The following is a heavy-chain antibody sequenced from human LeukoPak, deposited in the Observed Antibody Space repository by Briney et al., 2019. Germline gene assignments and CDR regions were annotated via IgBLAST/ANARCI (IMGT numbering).Heavy chain of an antibody. Sequence: PGGSLRLSCAASGFTFSSYAMNWVRQAPGKGLEWVSAITGSGSGTYYADSVKGRFTISRDNSKNTLYLQMNSLRAEDTAVYYCARQSGYSYGYGYENYWGQGTLVTVSS. CDR2: ITGSGSGT. J-gene: IGHJ4*02. D-gene: IGHD5-18*01. V-gene: IGHV3-23*01. CDR1: GFTFSSYA. CDR3: ARQSGYSYGYGYENY.